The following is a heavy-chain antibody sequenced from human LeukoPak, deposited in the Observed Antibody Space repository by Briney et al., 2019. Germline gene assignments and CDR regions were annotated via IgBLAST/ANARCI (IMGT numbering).Heavy chain of an antibody. CDR3: ARGYYPPRWYFDL. CDR1: GGSFSSYS. J-gene: IGHJ2*01. Sequence: PSETPSLTCALYGGSFSSYSWSWTWIRQTPEKGLEWIGEIIEKGNANYNPSLKSRVTIDLDTSKNQFSLKLTSMTAADTAVYYCARGYYPPRWYFDLWGRGTLVTVSS. D-gene: IGHD3-10*01. V-gene: IGHV4-34*01. CDR2: IIEKGNA.